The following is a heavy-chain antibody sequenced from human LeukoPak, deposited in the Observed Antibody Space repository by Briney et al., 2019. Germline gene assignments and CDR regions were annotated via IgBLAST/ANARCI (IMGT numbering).Heavy chain of an antibody. CDR3: ARTVGATAPYDY. CDR1: GFTVSSKY. V-gene: IGHV3-53*01. CDR2: IYSGGST. D-gene: IGHD1-26*01. Sequence: GGSLRLSCAASGFTVSSKYISWVRQAPGKGLEWVSIIYSGGSTYYADSVKGRFTMSRDNSKNTLYLQMNSLRAEDTAVYYCARTVGATAPYDYWGQGTLVTVSS. J-gene: IGHJ4*02.